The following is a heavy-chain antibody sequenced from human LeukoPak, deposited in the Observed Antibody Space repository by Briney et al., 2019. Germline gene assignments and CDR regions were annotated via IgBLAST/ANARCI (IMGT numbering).Heavy chain of an antibody. CDR3: ARDPGGNDGYTYYFDY. CDR2: MNPNSGNT. CDR1: GYTFTSYD. D-gene: IGHD3-16*01. Sequence: ASVKVSCKASGYTFTSYDINWVRQATGQGLEWMGWMNPNSGNTGYAQKFQGRVTITRNTSISTAYMELSSLRSEDTAVYYCARDPGGNDGYTYYFDYWGQGTLVTVSS. V-gene: IGHV1-8*03. J-gene: IGHJ4*02.